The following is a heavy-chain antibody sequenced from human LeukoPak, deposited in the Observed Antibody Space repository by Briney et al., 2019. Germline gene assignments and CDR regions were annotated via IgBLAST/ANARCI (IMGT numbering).Heavy chain of an antibody. J-gene: IGHJ4*02. Sequence: PGGSLRLSCAASRFTFSTYGMHWVRQAPGKGLEWVALVSYDGGSKYYADSVKGRITISRDNSKNTLHLQMNSLRTEDTAVYYCARVKGGIAAAGNYFDYWGQGTLVTVSS. CDR2: VSYDGGSK. CDR1: RFTFSTYG. CDR3: ARVKGGIAAAGNYFDY. D-gene: IGHD6-13*01. V-gene: IGHV3-30*03.